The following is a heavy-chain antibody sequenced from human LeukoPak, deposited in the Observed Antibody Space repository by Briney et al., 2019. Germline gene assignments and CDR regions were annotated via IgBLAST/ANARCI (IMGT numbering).Heavy chain of an antibody. V-gene: IGHV3-23*01. Sequence: PGGSLRLSCAASGFPFSGSGMHWVRQAPGEGLEWVSAISGSGASTYSADSVKGRFTISRDNSKNALHLQMNSLRAEDTAVYYCAKESSRGITRGHVDCWGQGILVTVSS. CDR2: ISGSGAST. J-gene: IGHJ4*02. D-gene: IGHD1-20*01. CDR3: AKESSRGITRGHVDC. CDR1: GFPFSGSG.